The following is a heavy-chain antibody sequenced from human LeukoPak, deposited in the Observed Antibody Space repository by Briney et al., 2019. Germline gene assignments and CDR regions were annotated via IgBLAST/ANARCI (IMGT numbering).Heavy chain of an antibody. J-gene: IGHJ5*02. D-gene: IGHD3-9*01. CDR2: ISGGGDAT. CDR3: AKTVPHISYDDFLTGYGDL. V-gene: IGHV3-23*01. CDR1: DFNFITYA. Sequence: GGSLRLSCAASDFNFITYAMSWVRQAPGKGLEWVSTISGGGDATYYADSVKGRFTISRDNSKNTLYLQMNSLRAEDTAVYYCAKTVPHISYDDFLTGYGDLWGQGTLVTVSS.